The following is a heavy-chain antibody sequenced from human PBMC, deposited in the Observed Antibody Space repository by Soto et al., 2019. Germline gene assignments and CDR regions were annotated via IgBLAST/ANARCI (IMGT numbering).Heavy chain of an antibody. J-gene: IGHJ6*02. CDR1: RDDFTSYG. D-gene: IGHD3-3*01. Sequence: ASVKACWKAPRDDFTSYGISWVRQAPGQGLEWMGWISAYNGNTNYAQKLQGRVTMTKDTSTSTAYMELRSLRSDDTAVYYWARGHPSLEWVRESYYYYYGMDVWGQGTTVTVSS. CDR3: ARGHPSLEWVRESYYYYYGMDV. CDR2: ISAYNGNT. V-gene: IGHV1-18*01.